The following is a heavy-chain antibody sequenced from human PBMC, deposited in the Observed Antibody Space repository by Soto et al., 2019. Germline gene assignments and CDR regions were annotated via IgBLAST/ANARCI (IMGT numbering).Heavy chain of an antibody. CDR3: AREVATISFFSGRALDY. Sequence: GASVKVSCKASGYTFTSYGISWVRQAPGQGFEWMGWISAYNGNTNYAQKLQGRVTMTTDTSTSTAYMELRSLRSDDTAVYYCAREVATISFFSGRALDYWGQGTLVTVSS. D-gene: IGHD5-12*01. CDR2: ISAYNGNT. J-gene: IGHJ4*02. V-gene: IGHV1-18*01. CDR1: GYTFTSYG.